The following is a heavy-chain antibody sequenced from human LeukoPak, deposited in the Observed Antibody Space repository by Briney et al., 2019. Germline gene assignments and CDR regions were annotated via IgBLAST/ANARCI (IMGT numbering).Heavy chain of an antibody. CDR1: GGSFSGYY. J-gene: IGHJ3*02. Sequence: PSETLSLTCAVYGGSFSGYYWSWIRQPPGKGLEWIGEINHSGSTNYNPSLKSRVTISVDTSKNQFSLKLSSVTAADAAVYYCARGADCSSTSCYAFDIWGQGTMVTVSS. D-gene: IGHD2-2*01. CDR2: INHSGST. V-gene: IGHV4-34*01. CDR3: ARGADCSSTSCYAFDI.